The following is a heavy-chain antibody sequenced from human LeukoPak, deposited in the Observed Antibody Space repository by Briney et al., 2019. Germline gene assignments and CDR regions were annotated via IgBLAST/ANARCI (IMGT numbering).Heavy chain of an antibody. CDR2: ISVSDDST. CDR1: GFTSSDYT. D-gene: IGHD2-2*01. CDR3: AKDRYCSSTNCPYDY. J-gene: IGHJ4*02. V-gene: IGHV3-23*01. Sequence: GGSLRLSCAASGFTSSDYTMNWVRRAPGKGLEWVSGISVSDDSTYYADSVKGRFTMSRDNSNNMLYLQMNSLRAEDTAVYYCAKDRYCSSTNCPYDYWGQGTLVTVSP.